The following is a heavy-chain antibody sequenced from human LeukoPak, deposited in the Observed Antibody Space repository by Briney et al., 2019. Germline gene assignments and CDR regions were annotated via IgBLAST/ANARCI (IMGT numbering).Heavy chain of an antibody. CDR3: ARGTSAVSNFDY. Sequence: GGSLRLSCAASGFTFSSYAVSWVRQAPGKGLEWVSAVSVSGANTYYADSVKGRFTVSRDNSRNTLYLQMNSLRAEDTAVYYCARGTSAVSNFDYWGQGTLVTVSS. V-gene: IGHV3-23*01. J-gene: IGHJ4*02. CDR1: GFTFSSYA. CDR2: VSVSGANT. D-gene: IGHD5/OR15-5a*01.